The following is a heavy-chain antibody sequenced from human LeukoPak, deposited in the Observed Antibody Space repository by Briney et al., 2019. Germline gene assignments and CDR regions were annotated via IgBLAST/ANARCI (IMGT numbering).Heavy chain of an antibody. V-gene: IGHV3-33*06. CDR1: GFSFSTYG. D-gene: IGHD3-16*01. Sequence: GGSLRLSCAASGFSFSTYGLHWVRQAPGRGLEWVAAIGSDGSNNHYADSVKGRFTIARDNSKNTLELQMNSLRAEDTAVYYCAKTQITAGSVGGGGGGMDVWGQGTTVTVSS. CDR3: AKTQITAGSVGGGGGGMDV. CDR2: IGSDGSNN. J-gene: IGHJ6*02.